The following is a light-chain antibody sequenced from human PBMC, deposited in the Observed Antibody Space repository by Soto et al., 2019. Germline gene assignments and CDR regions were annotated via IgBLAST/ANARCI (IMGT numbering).Light chain of an antibody. J-gene: IGKJ5*01. CDR3: QQYGSSPRT. V-gene: IGKV3-20*01. CDR1: QSVSSSF. Sequence: EIVLTQSPGTLALSPGERATLSCRASQSVSSSFLAWYQQKVGQAPSLLIYGASSRATGIPDRFSGSGSGTDFTLTISRLEPEDFAVYYCQQYGSSPRTFGQGTRLEIK. CDR2: GAS.